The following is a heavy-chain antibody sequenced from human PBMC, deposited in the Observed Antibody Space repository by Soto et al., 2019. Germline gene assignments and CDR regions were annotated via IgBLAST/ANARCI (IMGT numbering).Heavy chain of an antibody. D-gene: IGHD6-13*01. V-gene: IGHV3-30-3*01. CDR3: AGEAAAAGITFDY. CDR1: GFTFSSYA. J-gene: IGHJ4*02. CDR2: ISYDGSNK. Sequence: QVQLVESGGGVVQPGRSLRLSCAASGFTFSSYAMHWVRQAPGKGLEWVAVISYDGSNKYYADSVKGRFTISRDNSKNTLYLQMNSLRAEDTAGYYCAGEAAAAGITFDYWGQGTLVTVSS.